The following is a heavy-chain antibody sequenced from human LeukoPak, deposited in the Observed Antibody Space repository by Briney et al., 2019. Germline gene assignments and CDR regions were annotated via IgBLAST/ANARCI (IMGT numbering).Heavy chain of an antibody. V-gene: IGHV3-23*01. J-gene: IGHJ4*02. CDR1: GFSFSSYA. CDR3: ARDPYGDYGYDY. CDR2: ITGSGGSA. Sequence: PGGSRRHSCAASGFSFSSYAMSWVRQAPGKGLEWLSSITGSGGSAYSADSVTGRFTISRDRSKNTLYLQMNSLRAEDTAVYYCARDPYGDYGYDYWGQGTLVTVSS. D-gene: IGHD4-17*01.